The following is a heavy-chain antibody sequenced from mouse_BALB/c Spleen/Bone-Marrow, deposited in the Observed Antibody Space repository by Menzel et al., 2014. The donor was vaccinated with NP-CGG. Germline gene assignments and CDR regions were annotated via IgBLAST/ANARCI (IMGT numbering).Heavy chain of an antibody. CDR1: GFTFSSYT. D-gene: IGHD1-1*01. J-gene: IGHJ2*01. CDR3: ARHYGSGVFYFDY. Sequence: EVQLVESGGGLVQPGGSLKLSCAASGFTFSSYTMSWVRLTPETRLEEGAYISNGGGITYYSDTVKGQFTISRDNAKNTLYLQMNSLKSEDTAMYYCARHYGSGVFYFDYWGQGTTLTVSS. CDR2: ISNGGGIT. V-gene: IGHV5-12-2*01.